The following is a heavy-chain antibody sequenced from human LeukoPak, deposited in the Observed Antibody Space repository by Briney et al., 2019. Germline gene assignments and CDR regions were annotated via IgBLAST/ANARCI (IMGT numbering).Heavy chain of an antibody. J-gene: IGHJ6*02. CDR3: AIDGYSTPDV. D-gene: IGHD6-13*01. V-gene: IGHV4-34*01. Sequence: SETLSLTCAVYGGSFSDYYWSWIRQPPGKGLEWIGEINHGGSTNYNPSLKSRVTLSVDTSKNQFSLKLTSVTAADTAVYYCAIDGYSTPDVWGQGTTVTVSS. CDR1: GGSFSDYY. CDR2: INHGGST.